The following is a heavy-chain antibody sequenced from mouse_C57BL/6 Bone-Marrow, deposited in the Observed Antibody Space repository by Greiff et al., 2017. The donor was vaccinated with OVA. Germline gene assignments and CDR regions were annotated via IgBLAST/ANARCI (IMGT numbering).Heavy chain of an antibody. D-gene: IGHD1-1*01. CDR1: GYTFTDYY. CDR3: ARLSLLDYYGSSYFDY. V-gene: IGHV1-19*01. J-gene: IGHJ2*01. CDR2: INPYNGGT. Sequence: EVHLVESGPVLVKPGASVKMSCKASGYTFTDYYMNWVKQSHGKSLEWIGVINPYNGGTSYNQKFKGKATLTVDKSSSTAYMELNSLTSEDSAVYYCARLSLLDYYGSSYFDYWGQGTTLTVSS.